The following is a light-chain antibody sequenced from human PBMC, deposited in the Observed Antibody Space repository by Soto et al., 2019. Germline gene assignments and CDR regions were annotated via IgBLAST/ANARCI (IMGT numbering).Light chain of an antibody. Sequence: QSALTQPASVSGSPGQSITISFTGTSSDVGSHNFVSWYQQHPGKVPQLMIYEVSKRPSGVSNRFSGSKSGNTASLTISGLQAEDEADYYCYSYIGTISFGGGTKLTVL. CDR1: SSDVGSHNF. CDR3: YSYIGTIS. V-gene: IGLV2-23*02. CDR2: EVS. J-gene: IGLJ2*01.